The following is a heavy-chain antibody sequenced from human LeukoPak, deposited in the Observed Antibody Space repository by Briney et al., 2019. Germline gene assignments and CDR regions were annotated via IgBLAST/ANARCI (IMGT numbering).Heavy chain of an antibody. CDR1: GFTFSSYG. D-gene: IGHD6-13*01. Sequence: PGGSLRLSCAASGFTFSSYGLHWVRQAPGKGLEWVAVISSDGNDYHYADSVKGRFTISRDNSKNTLYLQMNSLRAEDTAVYYCAKDVKWGAAAYYFDSWGQGSLVTVSS. CDR2: ISSDGNDY. V-gene: IGHV3-30*18. J-gene: IGHJ4*02. CDR3: AKDVKWGAAAYYFDS.